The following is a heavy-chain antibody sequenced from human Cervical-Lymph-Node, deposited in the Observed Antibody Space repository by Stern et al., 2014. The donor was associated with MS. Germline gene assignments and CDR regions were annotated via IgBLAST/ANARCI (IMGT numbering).Heavy chain of an antibody. CDR3: ASAHYTASWCNY. D-gene: IGHD6-13*01. CDR2: SPPIFGTS. Sequence: VQLVESGPEVRKPGSSVKVSCKASGGTFKNLAFTWVRQAPGHGLEWIGRSPPIFGTSDCAQKFQDRVTLTADKSTAPAYMELSSLKSDDTAVYYCASAHYTASWCNYWGQGTLVTVSS. CDR1: GGTFKNLA. J-gene: IGHJ4*02. V-gene: IGHV1-69*06.